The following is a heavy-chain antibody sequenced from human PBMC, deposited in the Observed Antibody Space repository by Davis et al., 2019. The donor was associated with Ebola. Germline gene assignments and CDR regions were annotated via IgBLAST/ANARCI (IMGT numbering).Heavy chain of an antibody. D-gene: IGHD3-10*01. V-gene: IGHV4-34*01. J-gene: IGHJ6*02. CDR1: GGSFRGYY. CDR2: INHSGST. Sequence: SQTLSLTCAVYGGSFRGYYWSWIRQPPGKGLEWIGEINHSGSTNYNPSLKSRVTISVDTSKNQFSLKLSSVTAADTAVYYCARAMVQGVPYYCGMDVWGQGTTVTVSS. CDR3: ARAMVQGVPYYCGMDV.